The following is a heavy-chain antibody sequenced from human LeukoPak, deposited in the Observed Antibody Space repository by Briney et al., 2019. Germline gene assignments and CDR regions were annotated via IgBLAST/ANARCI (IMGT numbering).Heavy chain of an antibody. D-gene: IGHD3-22*01. J-gene: IGHJ4*02. CDR2: IYYSGST. Sequence: PSETLSLTCSVSGASISTSAYYWGWIRQPPGKGLEWIGSIYYSGSTYYNPSLKSRVTISIDTSKNQFYLKLSSLTAADTAVYYCARRDDSSGYHKIFDYWGPGTLVTVSS. V-gene: IGHV4-39*01. CDR1: GASISTSAYY. CDR3: ARRDDSSGYHKIFDY.